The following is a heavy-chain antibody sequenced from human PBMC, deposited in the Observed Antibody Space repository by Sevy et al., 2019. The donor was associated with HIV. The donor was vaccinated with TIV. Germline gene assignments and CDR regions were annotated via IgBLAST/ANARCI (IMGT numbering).Heavy chain of an antibody. Sequence: SDTLSLTCTVSGGSISSGGYYWSWIRQHPGKGLEWIGYIYYSGSTYYNPSLKSRVTISVDTSKNQFSLKLSSVTAADTAVYYCARVQGDFWSGYTRFFDYWGQGTLVTVSS. CDR3: ARVQGDFWSGYTRFFDY. J-gene: IGHJ4*02. CDR2: IYYSGST. D-gene: IGHD3-3*01. CDR1: GGSISSGGYY. V-gene: IGHV4-31*03.